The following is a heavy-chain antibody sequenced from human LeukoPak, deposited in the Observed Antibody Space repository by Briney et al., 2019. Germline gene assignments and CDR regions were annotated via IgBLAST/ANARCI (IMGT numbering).Heavy chain of an antibody. Sequence: GGSLRLACAASGFTFSSYEMNWVRQAPGKGLEWVSYISSSGSTICYADSVKGRFTISRDNAKNSLYLQMNSLRAEDTAVYYCARTYYDSSGHRNFDYWGQGTLVTVSS. CDR2: ISSSGSTI. V-gene: IGHV3-48*03. CDR3: ARTYYDSSGHRNFDY. CDR1: GFTFSSYE. D-gene: IGHD3-22*01. J-gene: IGHJ4*02.